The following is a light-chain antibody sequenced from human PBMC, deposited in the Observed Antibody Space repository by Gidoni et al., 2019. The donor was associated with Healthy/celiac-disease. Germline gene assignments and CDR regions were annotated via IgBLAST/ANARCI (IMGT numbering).Light chain of an antibody. J-gene: IGKJ4*01. CDR1: QSVSSSY. CDR2: GAS. CDR3: QQYGSFT. V-gene: IGKV3-20*01. Sequence: ELVLTQSPGTLSLSPGERATLSCRASQSVSSSYLAWYQQKPGQAPRLLIYGASSRATGIPDRFSGSGSGTDFTLTISRLEPEDFAVYYCQQYGSFTFGGGTKVEIK.